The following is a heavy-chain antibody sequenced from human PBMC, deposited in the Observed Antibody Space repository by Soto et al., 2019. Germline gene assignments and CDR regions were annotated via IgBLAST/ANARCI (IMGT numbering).Heavy chain of an antibody. CDR1: GYTFTGYY. Sequence: ASVKVSCKASGYTFTGYYMHWVRQAPGQGLEWMGWINPNSGGTNYAQKFQGRVTMTRDTSISTAYMELSRLRSDGTAVYYCARYYYDSSGSNWFDPWGQGTLVTVSS. CDR2: INPNSGGT. V-gene: IGHV1-2*02. D-gene: IGHD3-22*01. CDR3: ARYYYDSSGSNWFDP. J-gene: IGHJ5*02.